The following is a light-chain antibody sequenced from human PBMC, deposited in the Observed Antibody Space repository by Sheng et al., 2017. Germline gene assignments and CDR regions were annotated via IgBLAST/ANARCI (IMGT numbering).Light chain of an antibody. CDR2: AAI. Sequence: IQVTQSPSSLSASVGDTVTITCRASQDIRNDLGWYQQKPGKVPKLLIYAAISLQSGVPSRFSGSGSGTDFTLTISSLQPEDFATYYCLQNHNHPWMFGAGTKLEIK. J-gene: IGKJ4*02. V-gene: IGKV1-6*01. CDR1: QDIRND. CDR3: LQNHNHPWM.